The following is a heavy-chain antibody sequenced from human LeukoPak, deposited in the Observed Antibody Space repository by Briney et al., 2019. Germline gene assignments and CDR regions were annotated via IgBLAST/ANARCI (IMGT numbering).Heavy chain of an antibody. CDR3: AKRGVVVRVILVGFHKEANYFDS. D-gene: IGHD3-10*01. V-gene: IGHV3-23*01. J-gene: IGHJ4*02. CDR1: GITLSNYG. Sequence: PGGSLRLSCAVSGITLSNYGMSWVRQAPGKGLEWVAGISGSGGGTNYADSVKGRFTISRDNPKNTLYLHMHSLRAEDTAVYFCAKRGVVVRVILVGFHKEANYFDSWGQGALVTVSS. CDR2: ISGSGGGT.